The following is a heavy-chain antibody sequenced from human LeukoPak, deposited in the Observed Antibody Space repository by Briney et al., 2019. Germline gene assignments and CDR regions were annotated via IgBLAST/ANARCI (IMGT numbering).Heavy chain of an antibody. CDR2: IYYSGST. CDR3: ARVGSYDFWSGYYSYYYMDV. Sequence: SETLSLTCTVSGDSISSSSYYWGWIRQPPGKELEWIGSIYYSGSTYYNPSLNSRVTISVDTSKNQFSLKLSSVTAADTAVYYCARVGSYDFWSGYYSYYYMDVWGKGTTVTVSS. D-gene: IGHD3-3*01. CDR1: GDSISSSSYY. V-gene: IGHV4-39*07. J-gene: IGHJ6*03.